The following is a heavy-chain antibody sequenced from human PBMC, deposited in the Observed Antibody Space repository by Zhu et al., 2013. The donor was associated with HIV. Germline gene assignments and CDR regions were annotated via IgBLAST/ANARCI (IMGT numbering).Heavy chain of an antibody. Sequence: QVQLVQSGAEVKKPGASVKVSCKASGYTFTSYYMYWVRQAPGQGLEWMGFINPSGGSTSYAQKFQGRVTMTRDTSTSTVYMELSRLRSDDTAVYYCARALLGYSYGYVVNYWGQGTLVTVSS. V-gene: IGHV1-46*01. CDR2: INPSGGST. CDR1: GYTFTSYY. J-gene: IGHJ4*02. D-gene: IGHD5-18*01. CDR3: ARALLGYSYGYVVNY.